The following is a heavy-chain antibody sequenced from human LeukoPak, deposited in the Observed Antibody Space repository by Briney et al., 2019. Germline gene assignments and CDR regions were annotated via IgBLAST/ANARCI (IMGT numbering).Heavy chain of an antibody. CDR1: GFTSSSYW. CDR2: INTDGSST. Sequence: GGSLRLSCAASGFTSSSYWMHWVRQAPGKGLVWVSRINTDGSSTSYADSVKGRFTISRDNAKNTLYLQMNSLRAEDTAVYYCARVSSSSWWALDYWGQGTLVTVSS. D-gene: IGHD6-13*01. V-gene: IGHV3-74*01. J-gene: IGHJ4*02. CDR3: ARVSSSSWWALDY.